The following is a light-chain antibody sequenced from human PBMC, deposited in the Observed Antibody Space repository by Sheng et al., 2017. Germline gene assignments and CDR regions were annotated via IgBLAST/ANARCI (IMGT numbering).Light chain of an antibody. Sequence: EIVLTQSPGTLSLSPGERATLSCRASQSVDSSLAWYQHKPGQAPRLLIYGASTRATGVPARFSGSGSGTEFTLTISSLQSEDSAIFYCQQYSKWPTFGQGTKVEI. CDR3: QQYSKWPT. CDR2: GAS. V-gene: IGKV3-15*01. J-gene: IGKJ1*01. CDR1: QSVDSS.